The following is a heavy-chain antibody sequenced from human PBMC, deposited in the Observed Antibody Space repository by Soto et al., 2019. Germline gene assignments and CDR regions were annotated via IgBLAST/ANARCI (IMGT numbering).Heavy chain of an antibody. CDR2: ISAYNGNT. J-gene: IGHJ3*02. D-gene: IGHD3-16*02. CDR1: GYTFTSYG. V-gene: IGHV1-18*01. Sequence: ASVKVSCKASGYTFTSYGISWVRQAPGQGLEWMGWISAYNGNTNYAQKLQGRVTMTTDTSTSTAYMELRSLRSDDTAVYYCARDFISFVGGIVPDAFDIWGQGTMVTVSS. CDR3: ARDFISFVGGIVPDAFDI.